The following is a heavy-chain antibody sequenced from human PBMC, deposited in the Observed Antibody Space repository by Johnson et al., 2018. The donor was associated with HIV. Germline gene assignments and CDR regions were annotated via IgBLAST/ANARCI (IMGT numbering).Heavy chain of an antibody. Sequence: VYLVESGGGVVRPGGSLRLSCAASGFTFSDHYMDWARQAPGKGLEWVGRSRNKANSYTTEYAASVKGRFTIPRDDSKNSLYLQMNSLRPEDTAVYYCAKGLSLSGSYSYDAFDIWGQGTMVTVSS. CDR1: GFTFSDHY. D-gene: IGHD1-26*01. CDR3: AKGLSLSGSYSYDAFDI. J-gene: IGHJ3*02. V-gene: IGHV3-72*01. CDR2: SRNKANSYTT.